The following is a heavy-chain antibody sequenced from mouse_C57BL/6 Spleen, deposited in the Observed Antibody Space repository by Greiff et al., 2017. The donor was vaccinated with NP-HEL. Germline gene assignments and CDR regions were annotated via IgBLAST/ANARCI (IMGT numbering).Heavy chain of an antibody. Sequence: QVQLQQSGPELVKPGASVKISCKASGYAFSSSWMNWVKQRPGQGLEWIGRIYPGDGDTNYNGKFKGKATLTADKSSSTAYMQLSSLTSEDSAVYVCAPYYYGSNYEYFDVWGTGTTVTVSS. CDR1: GYAFSSSW. J-gene: IGHJ1*03. V-gene: IGHV1-82*01. CDR3: APYYYGSNYEYFDV. D-gene: IGHD1-1*01. CDR2: IYPGDGDT.